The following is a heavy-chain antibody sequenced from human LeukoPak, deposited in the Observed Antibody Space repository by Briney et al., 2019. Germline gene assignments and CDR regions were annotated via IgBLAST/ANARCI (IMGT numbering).Heavy chain of an antibody. D-gene: IGHD1-26*01. CDR1: GYIFTNYG. Sequence: ASVKVSCKASGYIFTNYGISWLRQAPGQGLEWMGWISAYNGDIKYAQNLQGRVTMTTDTSTSTAYLELSSLRSEDTALYYCARDIAGATKGGWFDTWGQGTPVTVSS. CDR2: ISAYNGDI. CDR3: ARDIAGATKGGWFDT. V-gene: IGHV1-18*01. J-gene: IGHJ5*02.